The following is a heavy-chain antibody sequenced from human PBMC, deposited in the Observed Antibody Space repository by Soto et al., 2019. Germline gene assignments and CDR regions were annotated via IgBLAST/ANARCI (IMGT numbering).Heavy chain of an antibody. CDR1: GGTFSSYA. CDR2: IIRIFGTP. J-gene: IGHJ6*02. CDR3: ARQGSNEYYYYGMDV. D-gene: IGHD3-10*01. V-gene: IGHV1-69*12. Sequence: QVQLVQSGAEVKKPGSSVKVSCKASGGTFSSYAINWVRQAPGQGLEWMGGIIRIFGTPDYAQRFQGRVTITADESKSTDYMELSSLRSEDTAVYYCARQGSNEYYYYGMDVWGQGTTVTVSS.